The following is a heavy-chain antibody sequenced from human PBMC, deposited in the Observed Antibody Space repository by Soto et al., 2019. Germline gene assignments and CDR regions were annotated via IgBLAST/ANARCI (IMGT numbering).Heavy chain of an antibody. CDR3: ARVEAARSPYYYYYYMDV. J-gene: IGHJ6*03. V-gene: IGHV1-8*01. Sequence: ASVKVSCKASGYTFTSYDINWVRQATGQGLEWMGWMNPNSGNTGYEQKFQGRVTMTRNTSISTAYMELSSLRSEDTAVYYCARVEAARSPYYYYYYMDVWGKGTTVTVSS. CDR1: GYTFTSYD. D-gene: IGHD6-6*01. CDR2: MNPNSGNT.